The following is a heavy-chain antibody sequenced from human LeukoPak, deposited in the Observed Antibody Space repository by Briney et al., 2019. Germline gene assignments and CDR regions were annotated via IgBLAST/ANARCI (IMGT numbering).Heavy chain of an antibody. Sequence: GASVKVSCKVSGYTLTELSMHWVRQAPGKGLEWMGGFDPEDGETIYAQKFQGRVTMTEDTSTDTAYMELSSLRSEDTAVYYCATGAIEQWLVVFDYWGQGTLVTVSS. D-gene: IGHD6-19*01. J-gene: IGHJ4*02. CDR1: GYTLTELS. CDR3: ATGAIEQWLVVFDY. CDR2: FDPEDGET. V-gene: IGHV1-24*01.